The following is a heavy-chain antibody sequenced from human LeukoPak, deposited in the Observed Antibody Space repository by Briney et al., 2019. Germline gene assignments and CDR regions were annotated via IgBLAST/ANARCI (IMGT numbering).Heavy chain of an antibody. CDR3: ARVMITFGGVIPADY. Sequence: GASVKVSCKASGYTFTSYGISWVRQAPGQGLEWMGWISAYNGNTNYAQKLQGRVTMTTDTSTSTAYMELRSLRSDDTAVYYCARVMITFGGVIPADYWGQGTLVTVSS. CDR1: GYTFTSYG. D-gene: IGHD3-16*01. J-gene: IGHJ4*02. V-gene: IGHV1-18*01. CDR2: ISAYNGNT.